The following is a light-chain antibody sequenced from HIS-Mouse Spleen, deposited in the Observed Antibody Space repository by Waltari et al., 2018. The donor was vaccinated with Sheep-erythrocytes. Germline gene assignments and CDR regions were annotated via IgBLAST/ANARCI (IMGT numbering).Light chain of an antibody. CDR1: PSVSSSY. Sequence: EIVLTQSPGTLSLSPGARATLSCRASPSVSSSYLAWYQQKPGQAPRLLIYGASSRATGIPDRFSGSGSGTDFTLTISRLEPEDFAVYYCQQYGSSPLFTFGPGTKVDIK. J-gene: IGKJ3*01. V-gene: IGKV3-20*01. CDR2: GAS. CDR3: QQYGSSPLFT.